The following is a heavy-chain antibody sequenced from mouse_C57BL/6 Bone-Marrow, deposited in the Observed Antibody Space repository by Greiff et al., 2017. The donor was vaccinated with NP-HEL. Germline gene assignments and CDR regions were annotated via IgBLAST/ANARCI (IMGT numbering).Heavy chain of an antibody. Sequence: VQLQQSGAELARPGASVKLSCKASGYTFTSYGISWVKQRTGQGLEWIGEIYPRSGNTYYNEKFKGKATLTADKSSSTAYMELRSLTSEDSAVYFCARSYYYGKKAFFDYWGQGTTLTVSS. CDR2: IYPRSGNT. D-gene: IGHD1-1*01. J-gene: IGHJ2*01. CDR3: ARSYYYGKKAFFDY. V-gene: IGHV1-81*01. CDR1: GYTFTSYG.